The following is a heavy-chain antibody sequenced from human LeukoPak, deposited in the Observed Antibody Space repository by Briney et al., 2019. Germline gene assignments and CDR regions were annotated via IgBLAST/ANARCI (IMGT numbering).Heavy chain of an antibody. D-gene: IGHD3-22*01. Sequence: GGSLRLSCAASGFTFSSYAMHWVRQAPGKGLERVAVISYDGSNKYYADSVKGRFTISRDNSKNTLYLQMNSLRAEDTAVYYCARESLETYYYDSSGYSPLGYWGQGTLVTVSS. V-gene: IGHV3-30-3*01. CDR2: ISYDGSNK. J-gene: IGHJ4*02. CDR3: ARESLETYYYDSSGYSPLGY. CDR1: GFTFSSYA.